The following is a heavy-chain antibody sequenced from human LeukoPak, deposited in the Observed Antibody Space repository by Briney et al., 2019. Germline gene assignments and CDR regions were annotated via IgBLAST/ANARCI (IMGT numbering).Heavy chain of an antibody. CDR3: ARRSGSYSSRWFDP. J-gene: IGHJ5*02. Sequence: SSETLSLTCTVSGGSIISGDYYWGWIRQPPGKGLEWIGHIYYTGNTFYNPSLKSRVTISVDTSKDQFSLRLSSVTAADTAVYYCARRSGSYSSRWFDPWGQGTLVTVSS. V-gene: IGHV4-39*01. D-gene: IGHD1-26*01. CDR1: GGSIISGDYY. CDR2: IYYTGNT.